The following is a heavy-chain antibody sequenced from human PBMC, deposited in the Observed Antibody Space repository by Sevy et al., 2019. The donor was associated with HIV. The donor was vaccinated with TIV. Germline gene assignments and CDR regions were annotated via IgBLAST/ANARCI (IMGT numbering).Heavy chain of an antibody. J-gene: IGHJ4*02. CDR3: ARDRLWELLPFDY. V-gene: IGHV3-21*01. D-gene: IGHD1-26*01. CDR1: GFTFSIYS. Sequence: GGSLRLSCAASGFTFSIYSMNWVRQAPGKVLEWVSSITSSSSYKYYADSVKGRFTISRDNPKNSLYLQMNSLRGEDTALYYCARDRLWELLPFDYWGQGTLVTVSS. CDR2: ITSSSSYK.